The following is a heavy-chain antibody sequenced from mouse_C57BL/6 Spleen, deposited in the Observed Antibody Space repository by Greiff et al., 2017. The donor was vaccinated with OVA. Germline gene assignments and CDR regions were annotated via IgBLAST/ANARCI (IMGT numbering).Heavy chain of an antibody. J-gene: IGHJ2*01. Sequence: QVQLQQSGAELVRPGASVKLSCKASGYTFTDYYINWVKQRPGQGLEWIARIYPGSGNTYYNEKFKGKATLTAEKSSSTAYMQLSSLTSEDSAVYFCARSHYSNSFDYWGQGTTLTVSS. CDR2: IYPGSGNT. CDR3: ARSHYSNSFDY. D-gene: IGHD2-5*01. CDR1: GYTFTDYY. V-gene: IGHV1-76*01.